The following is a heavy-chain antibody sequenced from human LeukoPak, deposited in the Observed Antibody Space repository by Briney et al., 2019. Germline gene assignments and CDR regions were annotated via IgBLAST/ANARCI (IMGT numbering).Heavy chain of an antibody. V-gene: IGHV4-34*01. CDR2: INHSGYT. CDR1: GGSFSGYY. D-gene: IGHD3-22*01. J-gene: IGHJ4*02. Sequence: SETLSLTCAVYGGSFSGYYWSWIRQPPGKGLEWIGEINHSGYTNYNPSLKSRVTISVDKSKNQFSLKLSSVTAADTAVYYCARLGETYYYDSSGYSFDYWGQGTLVTVSS. CDR3: ARLGETYYYDSSGYSFDY.